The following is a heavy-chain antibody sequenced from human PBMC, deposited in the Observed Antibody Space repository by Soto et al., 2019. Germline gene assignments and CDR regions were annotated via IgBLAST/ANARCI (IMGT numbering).Heavy chain of an antibody. V-gene: IGHV3-30*18. CDR2: ISYDGRNK. CDR1: GFTFSSYG. D-gene: IGHD6-19*01. CDR3: AKDRRVVAVAAPFDY. J-gene: IGHJ4*02. Sequence: QVQLVESGGGVVQPGRSLRLSCAASGFTFSSYGMHWVRQAPGKGLEWVAVISYDGRNKYYADSVKGRFTISRDNSKNTLYLQMNSLRAEDTAVYYCAKDRRVVAVAAPFDYWGQGTLVTVSS.